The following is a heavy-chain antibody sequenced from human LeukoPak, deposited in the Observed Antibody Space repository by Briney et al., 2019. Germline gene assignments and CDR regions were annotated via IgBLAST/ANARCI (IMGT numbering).Heavy chain of an antibody. D-gene: IGHD2-21*01. Sequence: ASVKVCCKASGYTFTSYAMHWVRQAPGQRLEWMGWINIGNGNTKYSQNFQGRITITRDTSATTAYMDLSSLRSEDTAMYYCARRLGRSFDYWGQGTLVTVSS. CDR3: ARRLGRSFDY. J-gene: IGHJ4*02. V-gene: IGHV1-3*04. CDR2: INIGNGNT. CDR1: GYTFTSYA.